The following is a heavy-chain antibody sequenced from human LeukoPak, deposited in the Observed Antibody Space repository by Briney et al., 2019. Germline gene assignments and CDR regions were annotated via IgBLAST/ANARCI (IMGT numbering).Heavy chain of an antibody. CDR1: GGSISSSSYY. Sequence: SETLSLTCTVSGGSISSSSYYWGWIRQPPGKGLEWIGSIYYSGSTYYNPSLKSRVTISVDTSKNQFSLKLSSVTAANTAVYYCASHRPYSSSWPWATPLFDYWGQGTLVTVSS. D-gene: IGHD6-13*01. V-gene: IGHV4-39*07. CDR3: ASHRPYSSSWPWATPLFDY. J-gene: IGHJ4*02. CDR2: IYYSGST.